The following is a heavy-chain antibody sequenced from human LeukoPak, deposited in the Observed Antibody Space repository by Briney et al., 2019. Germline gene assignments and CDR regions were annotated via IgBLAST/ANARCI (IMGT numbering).Heavy chain of an antibody. CDR1: GFTFSSYS. CDR3: ARDQGWRWLQPDAFDI. D-gene: IGHD5-24*01. CDR2: IYSGGST. V-gene: IGHV3-66*01. J-gene: IGHJ3*02. Sequence: GGSLRLSCAASGFTFSSYSMNWVRQAPGKGLEWVSVIYSGGSTYYADSVKGRFTISRDNSKNTLYLQMNSLRAEDTAVYYCARDQGWRWLQPDAFDIWGQGTMVTVSS.